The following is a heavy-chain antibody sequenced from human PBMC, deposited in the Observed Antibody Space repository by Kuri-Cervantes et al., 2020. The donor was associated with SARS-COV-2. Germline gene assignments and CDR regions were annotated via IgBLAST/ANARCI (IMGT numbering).Heavy chain of an antibody. V-gene: IGHV3-21*01. J-gene: IGHJ3*02. CDR3: AKIPIIAAAGADAFDI. CDR2: ISSSSSYI. Sequence: GGSLRLSCAASGFTFSSYSMNWVRQAPGKGLEWVSSISSSSSYIYYADSVKGRFTISRDNAKNTLYLQMNSLRAEDTAVYYCAKIPIIAAAGADAFDIWGQGTMVTVSS. D-gene: IGHD6-13*01. CDR1: GFTFSSYS.